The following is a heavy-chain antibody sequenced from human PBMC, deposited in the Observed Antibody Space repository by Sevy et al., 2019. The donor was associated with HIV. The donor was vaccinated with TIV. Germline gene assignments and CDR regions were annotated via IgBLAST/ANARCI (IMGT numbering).Heavy chain of an antibody. Sequence: GGSLRLSCAASGFTFSSYDMHWVRQATGKGLEWVSAIGTAGDTYYPGSVKGRFTISRENAKNSLYLQMNSLRAGDTAVYYCARAMVRGAVGAFDIWGQGTIVTVSS. J-gene: IGHJ3*02. CDR2: IGTAGDT. V-gene: IGHV3-13*01. CDR3: ARAMVRGAVGAFDI. CDR1: GFTFSSYD. D-gene: IGHD3-10*01.